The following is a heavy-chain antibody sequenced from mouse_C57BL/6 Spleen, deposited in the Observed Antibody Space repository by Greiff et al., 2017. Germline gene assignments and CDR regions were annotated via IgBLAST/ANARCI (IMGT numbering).Heavy chain of an antibody. J-gene: IGHJ4*01. Sequence: QVQLQQPGAELVMPGASVKLSCKASGYTFTSYWMPWVKQRPGQGLEWIGEIDPSDRCTNDNQKFKGKATLTVDNSSSTAYRQLSSLTSEDSAVYYCARGGANWDGYDAMDYWGQGTAVTVSS. CDR1: GYTFTSYW. V-gene: IGHV1-69*01. CDR3: ARGGANWDGYDAMDY. D-gene: IGHD4-1*01. CDR2: IDPSDRCT.